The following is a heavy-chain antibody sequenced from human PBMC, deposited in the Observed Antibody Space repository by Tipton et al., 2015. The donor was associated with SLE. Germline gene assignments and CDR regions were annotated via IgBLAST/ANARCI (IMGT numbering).Heavy chain of an antibody. J-gene: IGHJ6*03. CDR3: ARDNYHYLYYYMDV. CDR1: GGSISRSIYY. D-gene: IGHD4-11*01. Sequence: TLSLTCTVSGGSISRSIYYWGWIRQPPGKGLEWIGSIYYSGSTNYNPSLKSRVTISEDTSRNQFSLKLFSVTAADTAVYYCARDNYHYLYYYMDVWGEGTTVTVAS. V-gene: IGHV4-39*07. CDR2: IYYSGST.